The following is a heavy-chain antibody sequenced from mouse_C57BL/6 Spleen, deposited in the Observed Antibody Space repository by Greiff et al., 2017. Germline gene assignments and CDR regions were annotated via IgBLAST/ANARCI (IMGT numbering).Heavy chain of an antibody. J-gene: IGHJ2*01. CDR3: ARGTAQAPYYFDY. CDR1: GYTFTDYY. D-gene: IGHD3-2*02. CDR2: INPNNGGT. V-gene: IGHV1-26*01. Sequence: VQLQQSGPELVKPGASVKISCKASGYTFTDYYMNWVKQSHGKSLEWIGDINPNNGGTSYNQKFKGKATLTVDKSSSTAYMELRSLTSEDSAVYYCARGTAQAPYYFDYWGQGTTLTVSS.